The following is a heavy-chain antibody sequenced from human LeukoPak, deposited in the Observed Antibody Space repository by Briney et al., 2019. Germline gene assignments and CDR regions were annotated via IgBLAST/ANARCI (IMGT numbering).Heavy chain of an antibody. D-gene: IGHD6-19*01. CDR3: ARVDSSGWSYWYFDL. J-gene: IGHJ2*01. Sequence: PSETLSLTCAVYDGSFSAYCWSWIRQPPGKGLEWIGEINHSGSTNYNPSLKSRVTISVDTSKNQFSLKLSSVTAADTAAYYCARVDSSGWSYWYFDLWGRGTLVTVSS. CDR1: DGSFSAYC. CDR2: INHSGST. V-gene: IGHV4-34*01.